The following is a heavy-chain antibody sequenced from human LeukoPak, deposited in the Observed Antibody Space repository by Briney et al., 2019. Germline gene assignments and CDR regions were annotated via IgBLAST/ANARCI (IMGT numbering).Heavy chain of an antibody. CDR3: ARDQAIDIRAYDI. D-gene: IGHD5-12*01. J-gene: IGHJ3*02. V-gene: IGHV3-21*01. CDR2: IDAGGSYI. Sequence: GGSLRLSCAASGFAFSGDNMNWVRQAPGKGLEWVSFIDAGGSYIRYADSVKGRFTISRDNAKNSLFLQMNSLRAEDTAMYFCARDQAIDIRAYDIWGQRTMVTVSS. CDR1: GFAFSGDN.